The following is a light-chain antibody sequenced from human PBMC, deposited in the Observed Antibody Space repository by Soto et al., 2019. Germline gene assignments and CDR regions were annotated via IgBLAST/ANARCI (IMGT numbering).Light chain of an antibody. CDR1: NSDVGNYNY. J-gene: IGLJ1*01. Sequence: QSALTQPASVSGSPGQSITISCTGTNSDVGNYNYVSWYQQRPGKAPKLIIYEVTRRPSGVPDRIFGSKSDTTASLTVSGLQAEDEADYYCSSFAGTNSFVFGTGTKLTVL. CDR3: SSFAGTNSFV. CDR2: EVT. V-gene: IGLV2-8*01.